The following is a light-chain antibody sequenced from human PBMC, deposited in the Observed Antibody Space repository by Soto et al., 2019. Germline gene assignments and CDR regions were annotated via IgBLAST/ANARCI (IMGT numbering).Light chain of an antibody. V-gene: IGLV1-44*01. CDR2: SNN. CDR3: ASWDDSLNGWV. CDR1: KSNIGSYS. J-gene: IGLJ3*02. Sequence: QAVVTQPPSASGTPGQRVTISCSGSKSNIGSYSVNWYQQFPGAAPKLLIFSNNQRPSGVPDRFSGSKSGTSASLAISGLQSEHEADYYCASWDDSLNGWVFGGGTQLTVL.